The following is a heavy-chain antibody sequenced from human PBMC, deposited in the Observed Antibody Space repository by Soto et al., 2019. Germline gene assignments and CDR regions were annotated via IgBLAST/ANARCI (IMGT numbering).Heavy chain of an antibody. D-gene: IGHD6-13*01. Sequence: PGGSLRLSCAASGFTFSDYYMNWIRQAPGKGLEWVSHIRSSSSYTNYADSVKGRFTISRDNAKNSLYLQMNSLRAENTAVYYCARSGIPARGTGAFDYWGRGSPVTVAS. CDR3: ARSGIPARGTGAFDY. J-gene: IGHJ4*02. V-gene: IGHV3-11*06. CDR2: IRSSSSYT. CDR1: GFTFSDYY.